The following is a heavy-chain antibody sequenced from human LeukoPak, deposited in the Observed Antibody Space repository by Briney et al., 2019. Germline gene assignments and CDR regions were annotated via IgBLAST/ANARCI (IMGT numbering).Heavy chain of an antibody. CDR2: ISSTGGST. D-gene: IGHD6-19*01. J-gene: IGHJ4*02. V-gene: IGHV3-64*04. CDR1: GFTFSSYA. Sequence: GGSLRLSCSASGFTFSSYAMHWVRQAPGKGLEYVSAISSTGGSTYYADSVKGRFTISRDNAKNSLYLQMNSLRAEDTAVYYCASGWYYFDYWGQGTLVTVSS. CDR3: ASGWYYFDY.